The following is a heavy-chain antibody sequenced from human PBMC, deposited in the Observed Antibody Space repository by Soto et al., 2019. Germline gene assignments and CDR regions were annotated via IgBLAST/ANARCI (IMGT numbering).Heavy chain of an antibody. CDR2: IYYEGST. D-gene: IGHD5-12*01. Sequence: KPSETLSLTCSVSGASVSSDTYYWSWIRQTPGKGLEWIGFIYYEGSTNYNPSLKSRVTFSVDTSKNYFSLTLTSVTAADTAVYYCARSRSGYDFGSRNYFDYWGQGSLVTVSS. CDR3: ARSRSGYDFGSRNYFDY. V-gene: IGHV4-61*03. J-gene: IGHJ4*02. CDR1: GASVSSDTYY.